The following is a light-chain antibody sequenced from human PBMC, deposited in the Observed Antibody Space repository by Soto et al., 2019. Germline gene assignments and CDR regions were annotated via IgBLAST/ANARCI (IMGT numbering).Light chain of an antibody. CDR2: SAS. J-gene: IGKJ1*01. CDR3: QQTYSLLRT. V-gene: IGKV1-39*01. CDR1: QTVSKF. Sequence: DVQMTQSPSSLSASVGDRVTIACRASQTVSKFVNWYQQKPGKVPDLLIYSASTLYSGVPSRFSGSGSGTEFTLTISNLQPEDFATYYCQQTYSLLRTFAQGTKVE.